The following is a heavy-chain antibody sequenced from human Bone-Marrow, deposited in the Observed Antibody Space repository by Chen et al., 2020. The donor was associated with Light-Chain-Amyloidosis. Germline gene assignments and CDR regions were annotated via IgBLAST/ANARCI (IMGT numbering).Heavy chain of an antibody. V-gene: IGHV3-7*05. CDR2: INPAGNSI. D-gene: IGHD4-4*01. J-gene: IGHJ3*02. CDR1: GSTFSNFY. CDR3: ARDPAYSAFDI. Sequence: EVQLVESGGGLVQPGGSLRLSCAASGSTFSNFYMTWVRQAPGRGLEWVTTINPAGNSINYLDSVRGRFTVSRDNAKNSLYLQMNSLTAEDTALYYCARDPAYSAFDIWGQGAMVTVSS.